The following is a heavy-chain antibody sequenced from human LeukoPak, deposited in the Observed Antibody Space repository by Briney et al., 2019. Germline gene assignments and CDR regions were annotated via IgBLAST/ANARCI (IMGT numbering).Heavy chain of an antibody. V-gene: IGHV3-23*01. Sequence: GGSLRLSCAASGFTFSIYGMGWVRQAPGKGLEWVSSISDNGGNTYYADSAKGRFTISRDNSKNTLYLQMNSLRAEDTAVYYCAKPQKKGITGTMDVWGKGTTVTVSS. CDR1: GFTFSIYG. CDR3: AKPQKKGITGTMDV. CDR2: ISDNGGNT. J-gene: IGHJ6*04. D-gene: IGHD1-20*01.